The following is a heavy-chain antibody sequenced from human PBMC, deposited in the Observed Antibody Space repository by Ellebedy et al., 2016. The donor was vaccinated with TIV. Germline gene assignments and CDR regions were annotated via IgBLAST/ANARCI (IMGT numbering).Heavy chain of an antibody. CDR2: IYPDDSRI. D-gene: IGHD3-10*01. J-gene: IGHJ4*02. CDR1: GYSFSTHW. CDR3: SRWVGYCSGTHDF. V-gene: IGHV5-51*01. Sequence: GESLKISCKGSGYSFSTHWIGWVRQMPGKGLEWIGIIYPDDSRIRYSPAFQGQVTITADKSISTAYLQWRSLKASDSAVYYCSRWVGYCSGTHDFWGQGTLITVSS.